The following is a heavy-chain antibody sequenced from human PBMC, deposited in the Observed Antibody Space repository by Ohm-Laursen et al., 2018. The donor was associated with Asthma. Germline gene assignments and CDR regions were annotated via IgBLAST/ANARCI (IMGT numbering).Heavy chain of an antibody. J-gene: IGHJ1*01. CDR1: GYTFSRYS. CDR3: ARIGPEWELPGREYSLHH. CDR2: ISTASSFI. Sequence: GSLRLSCAASGYTFSRYSIHWVRQIPGKGLEWVASISTASSFIYYADSVRGRFTTSRDNANDLVYLQMHDLRAEDTALYYCARIGPEWELPGREYSLHHWGEGALVTVPS. D-gene: IGHD1-26*01. V-gene: IGHV3-21*01.